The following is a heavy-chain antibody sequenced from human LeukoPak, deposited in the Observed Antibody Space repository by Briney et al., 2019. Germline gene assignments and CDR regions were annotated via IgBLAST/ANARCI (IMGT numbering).Heavy chain of an antibody. D-gene: IGHD1/OR15-1a*01. V-gene: IGHV3-7*01. Sequence: GGSLRLSCAASGLTFSSSWMSWVRQAPGKGLEWVANIKKDGSEKYYVDSVKGRFTISRDNAKNSLYLQMNSLRADDTAVYHCARQETSNNNGAFDIWARGTMVTVSS. CDR2: IKKDGSEK. CDR1: GLTFSSSW. J-gene: IGHJ3*02. CDR3: ARQETSNNNGAFDI.